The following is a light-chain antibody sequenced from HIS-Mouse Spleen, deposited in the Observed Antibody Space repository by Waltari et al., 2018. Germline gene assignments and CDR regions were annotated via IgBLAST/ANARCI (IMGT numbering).Light chain of an antibody. Sequence: SYELTQPPSVSVSPGQTARITCSGDALPKQYAYWYQQKPGQAPVLGIYKDRERPSGIPGRFAGSSSGTTVTLTISGVQAEDEADYYCQSADSSGTYWVFGGGTKLTVL. J-gene: IGLJ3*02. CDR2: KDR. CDR1: ALPKQY. V-gene: IGLV3-25*03. CDR3: QSADSSGTYWV.